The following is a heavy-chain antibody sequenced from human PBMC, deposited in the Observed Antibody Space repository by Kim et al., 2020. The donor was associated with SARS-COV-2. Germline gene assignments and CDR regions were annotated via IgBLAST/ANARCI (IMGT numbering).Heavy chain of an antibody. J-gene: IGHJ4*02. Sequence: ASVKVSCKASEYTFSSYGIHWVRQAPGQRLEWMGWINAGNGNTKYSQKLQGRVTITRDTTASTAYMELSSLRSEDTAVYYCARVGVAASLDYWGQGALVTVSS. CDR2: INAGNGNT. CDR1: EYTFSSYG. CDR3: ARVGVAASLDY. D-gene: IGHD6-19*01. V-gene: IGHV1-3*01.